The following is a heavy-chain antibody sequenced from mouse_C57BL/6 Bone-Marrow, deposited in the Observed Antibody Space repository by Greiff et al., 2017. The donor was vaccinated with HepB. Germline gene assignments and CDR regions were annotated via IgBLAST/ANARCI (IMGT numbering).Heavy chain of an antibody. J-gene: IGHJ1*03. CDR2: IDPNSGGT. CDR3: ARLGRRYFDV. V-gene: IGHV1-72*01. D-gene: IGHD4-1*01. Sequence: QVQLQQSGAELVRPGASVKLSCTASGFNIKDDYMHWVKQRPGRGLEWIGRIDPNSGGTKYNEKFKSKATLTVDKPSSTAYMQLSSLTSEDSAVYYCARLGRRYFDVWGTGTTVTVSS. CDR1: GFNIKDDY.